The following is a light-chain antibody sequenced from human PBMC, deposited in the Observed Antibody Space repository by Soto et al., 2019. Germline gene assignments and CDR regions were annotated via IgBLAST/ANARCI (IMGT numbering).Light chain of an antibody. J-gene: IGKJ4*01. Sequence: DIQVIQSPSSLSASVGDRVIITCRASLRISKYLNWYQQKPGKAPKLLIYGASTLQSGVPSRFSGSGSGTDFTLSISSLQPEDSATYYCQQSHSTPLTFGGGTKLEI. V-gene: IGKV1-39*01. CDR2: GAS. CDR3: QQSHSTPLT. CDR1: LRISKY.